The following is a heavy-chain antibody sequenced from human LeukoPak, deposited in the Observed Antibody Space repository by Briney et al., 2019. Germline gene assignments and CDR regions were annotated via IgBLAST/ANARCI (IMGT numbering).Heavy chain of an antibody. V-gene: IGHV4-39*01. CDR2: IYYSGST. Sequence: SETLSLTCSVSGGSISRSTYYWGWIRQPPGKGLEWIGSIYYSGSTYYNPSLKSRVTISVDTSKNQFSLKLSSVTAADTAVYYCARQLQANGLQYYDFWSGSKWGQGTLVTVSS. D-gene: IGHD3-3*01. J-gene: IGHJ4*02. CDR3: ARQLQANGLQYYDFWSGSK. CDR1: GGSISRSTYY.